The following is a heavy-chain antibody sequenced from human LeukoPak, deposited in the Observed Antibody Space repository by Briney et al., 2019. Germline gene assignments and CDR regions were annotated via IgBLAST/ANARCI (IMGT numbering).Heavy chain of an antibody. V-gene: IGHV3-21*01. CDR1: GFTFSSYS. Sequence: KPGGSLRLSCAASGFTFSSYSMNWVRQAPGKGLEWVSSISSSRSYIYYADSVKGRFTISRDNAKNSLYLQMNSLRAEDTAVYYCERDLHYYGSGSYLFPLGYWGQGTLVTVSS. D-gene: IGHD3-10*01. CDR2: ISSSRSYI. J-gene: IGHJ4*02. CDR3: ERDLHYYGSGSYLFPLGY.